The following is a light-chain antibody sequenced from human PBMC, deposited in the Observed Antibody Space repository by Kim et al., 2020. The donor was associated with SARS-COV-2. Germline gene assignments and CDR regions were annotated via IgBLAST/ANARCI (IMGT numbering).Light chain of an antibody. CDR3: QLYGSSPIT. CDR2: GAS. V-gene: IGKV3-20*01. CDR1: QSISSSY. J-gene: IGKJ4*01. Sequence: EIVLTQSPGTLSLSPGERATLSCRASQSISSSYLAWYQQKPGQAPRLLIYGASSRATGIPDRFSGSGSGTDFTLTISRLEPEDFAVYYCQLYGSSPITFGGGTKVEI.